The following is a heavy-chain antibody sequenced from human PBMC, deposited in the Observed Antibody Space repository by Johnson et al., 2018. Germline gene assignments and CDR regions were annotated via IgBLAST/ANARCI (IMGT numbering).Heavy chain of an antibody. CDR2: SSWHSGSI. CDR3: AKVIVWGTYYYGSGGAFDI. J-gene: IGHJ3*02. V-gene: IGHV3-9*01. Sequence: EVQLVESGGGLVQPGRSLRLSCAASGFTFDDYAMHWVRHAPGKGLEWVSGSSWHSGSIGYADSVTGRFTISRDNSKNSLYLQMNSLSAEDTALYYCAKVIVWGTYYYGSGGAFDIWGQGTMVTVSS. CDR1: GFTFDDYA. D-gene: IGHD3-10*01.